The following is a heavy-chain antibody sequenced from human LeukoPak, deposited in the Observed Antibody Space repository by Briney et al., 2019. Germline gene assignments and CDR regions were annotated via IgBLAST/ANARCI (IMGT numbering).Heavy chain of an antibody. Sequence: PGGSLRLSCAASGFTVSSNYMSWVRQAPGKGLEWVSVIYSGGSTYYADSVKGRFTISRDNSKNTLYLQMNSLRAEDTAVYYCARGPLLLWFGEFDYWGQGTLVTVSS. V-gene: IGHV3-66*01. D-gene: IGHD3-10*01. J-gene: IGHJ4*02. CDR3: ARGPLLLWFGEFDY. CDR1: GFTVSSNY. CDR2: IYSGGST.